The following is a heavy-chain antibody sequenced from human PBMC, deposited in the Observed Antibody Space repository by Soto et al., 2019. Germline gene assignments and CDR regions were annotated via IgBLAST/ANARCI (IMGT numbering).Heavy chain of an antibody. CDR2: IKQDESDK. CDR3: AAYCYTMNCTHFHGDC. D-gene: IGHD3-16*02. J-gene: IGHJ4*02. CDR1: GFRFRYYW. Sequence: GGSLRLSCVASGFRFRYYWMSWVRQAPWKGLEWVASIKQDESDKYYVDSVKGRFTISRDNAKNSLYLQMNSRRGEETGVYYSAAYCYTMNCTHFHGDCGGKGTQVKFSS. V-gene: IGHV3-7*03.